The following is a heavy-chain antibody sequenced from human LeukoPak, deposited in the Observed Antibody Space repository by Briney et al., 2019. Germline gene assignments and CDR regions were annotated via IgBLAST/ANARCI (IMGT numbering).Heavy chain of an antibody. Sequence: GRSLRLSCAASGFTFSSYWMSWVRQAPGKGLEWVANIKQDGSEKYYVDSVKGRFTISRDNAKNSLYLQMNSLRAEDTAVYYCARDYPTGYSSGWYYFDYWGQGTLVPVSS. V-gene: IGHV3-7*01. CDR1: GFTFSSYW. D-gene: IGHD6-19*01. J-gene: IGHJ4*02. CDR2: IKQDGSEK. CDR3: ARDYPTGYSSGWYYFDY.